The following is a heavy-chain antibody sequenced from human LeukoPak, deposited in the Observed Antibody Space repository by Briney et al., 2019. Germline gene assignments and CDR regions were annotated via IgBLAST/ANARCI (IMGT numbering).Heavy chain of an antibody. CDR2: INHSGST. Sequence: SETLSLTCAVYGGSFSGYYWSWIRQPPGKGLEWIGEINHSGSTNYNPSLKSRVTISVDTSKNQFSLKLSSVTAADTAVYYCASGRGRMANFDYWGQGTLVTVSS. J-gene: IGHJ4*02. CDR3: ASGRGRMANFDY. V-gene: IGHV4-34*01. D-gene: IGHD5-24*01. CDR1: GGSFSGYY.